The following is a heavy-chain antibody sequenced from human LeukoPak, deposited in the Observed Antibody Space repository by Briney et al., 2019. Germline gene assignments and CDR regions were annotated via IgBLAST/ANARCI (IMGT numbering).Heavy chain of an antibody. D-gene: IGHD6-13*01. Sequence: SETLSLTCAVSGATINSYFWSWIRQPPGKGLEYIGYIGYSGSTYYNPSLKSRVTISVDRSKNQFSLKLSSVTAADTAVYYCARKSNSAALPHFDYWGQGTLVTVSS. V-gene: IGHV4-59*12. CDR3: ARKSNSAALPHFDY. J-gene: IGHJ4*02. CDR2: IGYSGST. CDR1: GATINSYF.